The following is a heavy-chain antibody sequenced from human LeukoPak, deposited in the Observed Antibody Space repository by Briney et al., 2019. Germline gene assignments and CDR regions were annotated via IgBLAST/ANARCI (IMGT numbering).Heavy chain of an antibody. CDR1: GGSVSSGSCY. D-gene: IGHD6-19*01. CDR3: ARGEEQWLIFDY. CDR2: IYYSGST. V-gene: IGHV4-61*01. J-gene: IGHJ4*02. Sequence: ASETLSLTCTVSGGSVSSGSCYWSWIRQPPGKGLEWIGFIYYSGSTNYNPSLKSRVTISVDTSKNQFSLKLSSVTAADTAVYYCARGEEQWLIFDYWGQGTLVTVSS.